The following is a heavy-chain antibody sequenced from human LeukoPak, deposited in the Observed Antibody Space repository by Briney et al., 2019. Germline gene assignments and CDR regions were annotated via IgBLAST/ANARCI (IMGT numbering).Heavy chain of an antibody. CDR3: AREGSGYYYMDV. J-gene: IGHJ6*03. CDR1: GYSISSGYY. V-gene: IGHV4-38-2*02. CDR2: IYHSGST. Sequence: PSETLSLTCTVSGYSISSGYYWGWIRQPPGKGLEWIGSIYHSGSTYYNPSLKSRVTISVDTSKNQFSLKLSSVTAADTAVYYCAREGSGYYYMDVWGKGTTVTVSS. D-gene: IGHD3-3*01.